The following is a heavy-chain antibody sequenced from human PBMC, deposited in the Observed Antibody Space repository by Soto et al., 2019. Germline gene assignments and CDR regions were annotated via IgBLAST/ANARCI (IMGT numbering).Heavy chain of an antibody. CDR1: GFTFSSYA. CDR3: VKGEYYYDSSGYYPFDY. V-gene: IGHV3-64D*06. D-gene: IGHD3-22*01. J-gene: IGHJ4*02. CDR2: ISTNGGST. Sequence: GGSLRLSCSASGFTFSSYAMHWVRQAPGKGLEYVSSISTNGGSTHYADSVKGRFTISRGNSKNTQYLQMSSLRADDTAVYYCVKGEYYYDSSGYYPFDYWGRGTLVTVSS.